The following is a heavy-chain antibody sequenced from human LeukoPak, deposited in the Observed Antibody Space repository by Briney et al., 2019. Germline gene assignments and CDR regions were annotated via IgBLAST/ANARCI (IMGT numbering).Heavy chain of an antibody. J-gene: IGHJ5*02. D-gene: IGHD3-22*01. CDR2: ISGSGGST. Sequence: GGSLRLSCAPSGFTFSSYAMSWVRQAPGKGLEWVSAISGSGGSTYYADSVKGRFTISRDNSKSTLYLQMNSLRAEDTAVYYCAKGDSSGYYYVRSWFDPWGQGTLVTVSS. V-gene: IGHV3-23*01. CDR1: GFTFSSYA. CDR3: AKGDSSGYYYVRSWFDP.